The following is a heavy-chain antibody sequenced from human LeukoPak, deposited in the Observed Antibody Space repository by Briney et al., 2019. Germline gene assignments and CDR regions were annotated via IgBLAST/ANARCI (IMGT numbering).Heavy chain of an antibody. CDR1: GFTFSSYG. CDR2: IWYDGSNK. J-gene: IGHJ4*02. D-gene: IGHD3-22*01. CDR3: ARSRAAHDSSEFKGGSFDY. V-gene: IGHV3-30*19. Sequence: GGSLRLSCAASGFTFSSYGMHWVRQAPGKGLEWVAVIWYDGSNKYYADSVKGRFTISRDNSKNTLYLQMNSLRAEDTAVYYCARSRAAHDSSEFKGGSFDYWGQGTLVTVSS.